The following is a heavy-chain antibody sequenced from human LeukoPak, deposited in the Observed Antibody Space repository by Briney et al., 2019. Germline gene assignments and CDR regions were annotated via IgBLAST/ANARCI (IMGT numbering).Heavy chain of an antibody. CDR2: IIPIFGTA. J-gene: IGHJ4*02. V-gene: IGHV1-69*01. D-gene: IGHD3-22*01. Sequence: VSSVKVSCKASRGTLSSYAISWVRQAPGQGLEWMGGIIPIFGTANYAQKLQCRVTITADESTSTAYMELSSLRSEDTAVYYCARAKVQDSSGYYSFDHWGQGTQVTVSS. CDR1: RGTLSSYA. CDR3: ARAKVQDSSGYYSFDH.